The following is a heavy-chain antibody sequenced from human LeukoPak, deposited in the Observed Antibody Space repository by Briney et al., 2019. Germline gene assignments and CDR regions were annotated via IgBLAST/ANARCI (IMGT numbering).Heavy chain of an antibody. V-gene: IGHV3-9*01. CDR1: GFTFDDYA. CDR2: ISWNSGSI. D-gene: IGHD6-6*01. J-gene: IGHJ6*03. Sequence: GGSLRLSCAASGFTFDDYAMHWVRQAPGKGLEGVSGISWNSGSIGYADSVKGRFTISRDNAKNSLYLQMNSLRAEDTALYYCAKEASSSSLSYYYYMDVWGKGTTVTVSS. CDR3: AKEASSSSLSYYYYMDV.